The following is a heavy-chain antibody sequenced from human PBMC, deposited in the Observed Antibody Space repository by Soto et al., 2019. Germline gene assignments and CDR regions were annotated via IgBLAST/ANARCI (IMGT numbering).Heavy chain of an antibody. CDR1: GYTFTSYD. V-gene: IGHV1-8*01. J-gene: IGHJ5*02. CDR2: MNPNSGNT. CDR3: ARRRGVVVTARNWFDP. Sequence: ASLKVSCKASGYTFTSYDINWVRQATGQGLEWMGWMNPNSGNTGYAQKFQGRVTMTRNTSISTAYMELSSLRSEDTAVYYCARRRGVVVTARNWFDPWGQGTLGSVSA. D-gene: IGHD2-21*02.